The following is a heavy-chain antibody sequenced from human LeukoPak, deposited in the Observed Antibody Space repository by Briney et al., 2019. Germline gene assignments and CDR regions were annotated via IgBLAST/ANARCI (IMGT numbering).Heavy chain of an antibody. Sequence: ASVKVSCKASGYTFTSYAMHWVRQAPGQSLEWMGWINAGNGNTKYSQEFQGRVTITRDTSASTAYMELSSLRSEDMAVYYCARALYGSGSYSFWNGDRNAFDIWGQGTMVTVSS. CDR2: INAGNGNT. J-gene: IGHJ3*02. V-gene: IGHV1-3*03. D-gene: IGHD3-10*01. CDR1: GYTFTSYA. CDR3: ARALYGSGSYSFWNGDRNAFDI.